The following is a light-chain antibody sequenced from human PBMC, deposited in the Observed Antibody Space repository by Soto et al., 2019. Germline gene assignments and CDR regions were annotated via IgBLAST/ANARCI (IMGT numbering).Light chain of an antibody. CDR3: CSYAGSYTWV. Sequence: QSALTQPRSVSGSPGQSVTISCTGTSSDVGGYNYVSWYQQHPGKAPKLMIYDVSTRPSGVPDRFSGSTSGNTASLTISGLQAEDEADYYCCSYAGSYTWVFGGGTKLTVL. J-gene: IGLJ3*02. CDR2: DVS. V-gene: IGLV2-11*01. CDR1: SSDVGGYNY.